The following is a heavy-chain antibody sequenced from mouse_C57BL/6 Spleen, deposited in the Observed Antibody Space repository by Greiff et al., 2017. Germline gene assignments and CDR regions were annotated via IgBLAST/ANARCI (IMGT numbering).Heavy chain of an antibody. Sequence: VQLQQPGTELVKPGASVKLSCKASGYTFTSYWMHWVKQRPGQGLEWIGNINPSNGGTNYNEKFKSKATLTVDKSSSTAYMQLSSLTSEDSAVYYCAREVRLYSNFFAYWGQGTLVTVSA. CDR3: AREVRLYSNFFAY. CDR1: GYTFTSYW. D-gene: IGHD2-5*01. CDR2: INPSNGGT. J-gene: IGHJ3*01. V-gene: IGHV1-53*01.